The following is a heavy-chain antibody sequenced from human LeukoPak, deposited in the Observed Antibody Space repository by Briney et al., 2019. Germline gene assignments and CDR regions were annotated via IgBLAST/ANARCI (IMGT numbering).Heavy chain of an antibody. Sequence: ASVKVSCTASGYTFTGYYMHWVRQAPGQGLEWMGWININSGGGNYAQKFQGRVTMTRDTSISTAYMELSRLGSDDTAVDYFARDTGGYYYFDYWGQGTLVTVSS. V-gene: IGHV1-2*02. CDR2: ININSGGG. CDR3: ARDTGGYYYFDY. J-gene: IGHJ4*02. CDR1: GYTFTGYY. D-gene: IGHD5-18*01.